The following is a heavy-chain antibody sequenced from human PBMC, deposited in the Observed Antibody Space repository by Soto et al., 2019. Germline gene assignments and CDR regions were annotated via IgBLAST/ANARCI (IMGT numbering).Heavy chain of an antibody. D-gene: IGHD3-3*01. CDR3: ARDFGHGYYLDY. CDR2: ISSGSAHI. J-gene: IGHJ4*02. CDR1: GFTFSSSN. Sequence: EVQLVESGGGLVKPGGSLRLSCAASGFTFSSSNMNWVRQAPGKGLEWVSSISSGSAHIYYADSVRGRFTISRDNAKNSLYLQMNSLRAEDTAVYYCARDFGHGYYLDYWGRGTLVTVSS. V-gene: IGHV3-21*01.